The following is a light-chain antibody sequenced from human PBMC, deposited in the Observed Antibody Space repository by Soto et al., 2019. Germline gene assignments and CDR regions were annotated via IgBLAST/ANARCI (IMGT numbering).Light chain of an antibody. V-gene: IGLV2-8*01. CDR3: SSYTNINTRACV. J-gene: IGLJ1*01. CDR2: QVN. Sequence: QSVLTQPPSASGAPGQSVTISCTGTNTDVGGYKYVSWYQQHPGKAPKLIIYQVNRRPSGVPGRFSGSVSGNTASLTVSGLQAEDEAEYYCSSYTNINTRACVFGTGTKGTVL. CDR1: NTDVGGYKY.